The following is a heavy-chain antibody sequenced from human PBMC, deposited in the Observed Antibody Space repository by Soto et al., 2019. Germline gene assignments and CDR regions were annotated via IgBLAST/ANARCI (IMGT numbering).Heavy chain of an antibody. CDR2: IYYSGST. V-gene: IGHV4-59*08. D-gene: IGHD3-10*02. J-gene: IGHJ2*01. CDR3: ARHGYYVPYWYFDL. CDR1: GGSISSYY. Sequence: QVQLQESGPGLVKPSETLSLTCTVSGGSISSYYWSWIRQPPGKGLEWIGYIYYSGSTNYNPSLKSRVTISVDTSKNQCSLKLSSVTAADTAVYYCARHGYYVPYWYFDLWGRGTLVTVSS.